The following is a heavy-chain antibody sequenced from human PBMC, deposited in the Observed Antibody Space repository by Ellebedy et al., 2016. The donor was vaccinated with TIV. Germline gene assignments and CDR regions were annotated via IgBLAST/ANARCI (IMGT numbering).Heavy chain of an antibody. V-gene: IGHV3-53*01. J-gene: IGHJ3*02. CDR2: IYSDGST. Sequence: GESLKISXAASGVNVSSNYMSWVRQAPGKGLEWVSIIYSDGSTYYADSVKGRFTLSRDISKDTLFLQMNSLRAEDTAVYYRARAKRGSYYSAFDIWGQGTMVTVSS. D-gene: IGHD1-26*01. CDR3: ARAKRGSYYSAFDI. CDR1: GVNVSSNY.